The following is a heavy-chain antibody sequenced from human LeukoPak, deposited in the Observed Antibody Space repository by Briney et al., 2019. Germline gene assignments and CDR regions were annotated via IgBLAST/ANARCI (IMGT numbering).Heavy chain of an antibody. CDR2: ISSSGSTI. CDR1: GFTFSSYE. J-gene: IGHJ4*02. CDR3: APSAGYYDSSGYRPRGFDY. D-gene: IGHD3-22*01. Sequence: PGGSLRLSCAASGFTFSSYEMNWVRQAPGKGLEWVSYISSSGSTIYYADSVKGRFTISRDNAKNSLYLQMNSLRAEDTALYYCAPSAGYYDSSGYRPRGFDYWGQGTLVTVSS. V-gene: IGHV3-48*03.